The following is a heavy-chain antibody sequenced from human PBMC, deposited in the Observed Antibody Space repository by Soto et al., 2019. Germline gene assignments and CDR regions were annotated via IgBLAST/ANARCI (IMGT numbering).Heavy chain of an antibody. D-gene: IGHD3-16*01. CDR3: TRWGGHPPTLDY. CDR2: IKSKADSYAT. CDR1: GLTFSGSN. Sequence: EVQLVESGGGLVQPGGSLKLSCATSGLTFSGSNMHWVRQASGKGQEWVGRIKSKADSYATAYAASVKGRFIVSRDDSQNTAYLQMNSLKTEDTAVYYCTRWGGHPPTLDYWGQGTLVTVSS. V-gene: IGHV3-73*02. J-gene: IGHJ4*02.